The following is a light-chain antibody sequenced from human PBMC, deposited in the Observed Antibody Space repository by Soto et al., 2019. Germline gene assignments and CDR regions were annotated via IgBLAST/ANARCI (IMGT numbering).Light chain of an antibody. V-gene: IGLV1-47*01. Sequence: QSVLTQPPSASGTPGQRVTISCSGRSSNIGSNYVYWYQQLPGTAPKLLIYRNNQRPSGVPDRFSGSKSGTSASLAISGLRSEDEADYYCAAWDDSLSGRWVFGGGTKVTVL. CDR3: AAWDDSLSGRWV. J-gene: IGLJ3*02. CDR2: RNN. CDR1: SSNIGSNY.